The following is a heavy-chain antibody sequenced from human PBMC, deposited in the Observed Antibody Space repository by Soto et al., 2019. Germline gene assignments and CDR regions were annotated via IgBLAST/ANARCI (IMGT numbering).Heavy chain of an antibody. Sequence: QVQLVQSGAEVKKLGASVKVSCKASGYTFTSYGISWVRQAPGQGLEWMGWISAYNGNTNYAQKLQGRVTMTTDTSTSTAYMELRSLRSDDTAVYYCARDLGLRYFDWLPSGYYYGMDVWGQGTTVTVSS. CDR2: ISAYNGNT. CDR3: ARDLGLRYFDWLPSGYYYGMDV. J-gene: IGHJ6*02. CDR1: GYTFTSYG. D-gene: IGHD3-9*01. V-gene: IGHV1-18*01.